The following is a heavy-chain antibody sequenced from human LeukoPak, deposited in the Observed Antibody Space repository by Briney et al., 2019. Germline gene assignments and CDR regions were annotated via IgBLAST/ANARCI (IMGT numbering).Heavy chain of an antibody. D-gene: IGHD3-22*01. V-gene: IGHV1-2*02. J-gene: IGHJ4*02. CDR3: AREYYYDSSVLY. Sequence: ASVKVSCKASGYTFTGYYMHWVRQAPGQGLEWMGWINPNSGGTNYAQKFQGRVTMTSDTSISTAYMELSRLRSDDTAVYYCAREYYYDSSVLYWGQGTLVTVSS. CDR1: GYTFTGYY. CDR2: INPNSGGT.